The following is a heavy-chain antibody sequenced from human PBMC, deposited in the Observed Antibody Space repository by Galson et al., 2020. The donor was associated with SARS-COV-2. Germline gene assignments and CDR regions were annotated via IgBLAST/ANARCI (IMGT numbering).Heavy chain of an antibody. D-gene: IGHD4-17*01. V-gene: IGHV4-31*03. J-gene: IGHJ3*02. Sequence: SETLSLTCTVSGGSISSGGYYWSWVRQHPGKGLEWIGYIYFSGSTSYNPSLKSRVSISADASKIQFSLRLTSVTAADTAVYYCARDRHDYGIDAFDIWGQGTMVTVSS. CDR1: GGSISSGGYY. CDR3: ARDRHDYGIDAFDI. CDR2: IYFSGST.